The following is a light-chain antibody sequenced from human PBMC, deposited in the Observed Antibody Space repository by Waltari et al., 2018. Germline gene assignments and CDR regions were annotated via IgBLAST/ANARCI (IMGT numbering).Light chain of an antibody. CDR1: NIGSKS. CDR2: DDS. CDR3: QVWDSSSDHPVV. J-gene: IGLJ2*01. V-gene: IGLV3-21*02. Sequence: YVLTQPPSVSVAQGQTARITCVGNNIGSKSVQWHQQKPGQAPVLAVYDDSERPPGIPERFSGSNAGNTATLPISRVEAGDEADYYCQVWDSSSDHPVVFGGGTKLTVL.